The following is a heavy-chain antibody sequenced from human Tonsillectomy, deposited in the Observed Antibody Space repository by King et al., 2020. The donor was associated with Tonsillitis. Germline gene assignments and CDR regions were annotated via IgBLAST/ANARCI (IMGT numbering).Heavy chain of an antibody. V-gene: IGHV3-15*01. D-gene: IGHD3-10*01. Sequence: DVQLVESGGGLVKPGGSLRLSCAASGFTFSNAWMSWVRQAPGKGLEWVGRIKSKTDGGTTDYAAPVKGRFTISRDDSKNTLYLQMNSLKTEDTAVYYCTTGRPGRYYGSGSYIDYWGQGTLVTVSS. CDR2: IKSKTDGGTT. J-gene: IGHJ4*02. CDR1: GFTFSNAW. CDR3: TTGRPGRYYGSGSYIDY.